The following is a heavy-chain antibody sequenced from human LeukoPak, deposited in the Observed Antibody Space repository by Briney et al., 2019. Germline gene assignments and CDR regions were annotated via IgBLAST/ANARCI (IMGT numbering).Heavy chain of an antibody. CDR2: INPNSGGT. D-gene: IGHD5-18*01. J-gene: IGHJ4*02. Sequence: GASVKVSCKASGYSFTGYYMHWVRQAPGQGLEWMGWINPNSGGTKYAQKFKGRVTMTRDTSISTAYMELSRLRSDDTAVYYCAGVDTDLVAGGGDYWGQGTLVTVSS. V-gene: IGHV1-2*02. CDR1: GYSFTGYY. CDR3: AGVDTDLVAGGGDY.